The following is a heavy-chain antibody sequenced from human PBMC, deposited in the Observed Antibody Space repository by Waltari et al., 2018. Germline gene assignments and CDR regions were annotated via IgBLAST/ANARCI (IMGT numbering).Heavy chain of an antibody. CDR1: GGSISSYY. J-gene: IGHJ2*01. D-gene: IGHD3-10*01. V-gene: IGHV4-59*08. CDR3: ARHSAKSFSSWFFNL. CDR2: IYYSGST. Sequence: QVQLQESGPGLVKPSETLSLTCTVSGGSISSYYWSWIRQPPGKGLEWIGYIYYSGSTNYNPSLKSRVTIFVATPNSQLSLKLRSVTAEDTGVYYCARHSAKSFSSWFFNLWGRGTLVTVSS.